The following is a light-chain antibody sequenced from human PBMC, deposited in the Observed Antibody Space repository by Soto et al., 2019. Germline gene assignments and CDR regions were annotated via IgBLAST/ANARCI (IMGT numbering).Light chain of an antibody. CDR1: QSVSSSY. J-gene: IGKJ1*01. CDR2: GAS. CDR3: QQYGSSPRT. Sequence: EIVLTQSPGTLSLSPGARATLSCRASQSVSSSYLAWYQQKPGQAPRLLIYGASSRSTGIPDRFSGSGSGTDFTLTISRLEPEDFAVYYCQQYGSSPRTFGPGTKVEIK. V-gene: IGKV3-20*01.